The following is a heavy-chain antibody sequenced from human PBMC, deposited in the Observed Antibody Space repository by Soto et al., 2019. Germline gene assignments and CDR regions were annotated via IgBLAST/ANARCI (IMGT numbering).Heavy chain of an antibody. Sequence: QVQLQQWGAGLLKPSETLSLTCAVYGGSFSGYFWSWIRQPPGKGLEWIGEINHSGNTNYNPSLKSRVTISVDTSKNQFSLKLSSVTAADTAVYYCASLVARTDWGQGTLVTVSS. J-gene: IGHJ1*01. D-gene: IGHD6-6*01. CDR3: ASLVARTD. CDR1: GGSFSGYF. V-gene: IGHV4-34*01. CDR2: INHSGNT.